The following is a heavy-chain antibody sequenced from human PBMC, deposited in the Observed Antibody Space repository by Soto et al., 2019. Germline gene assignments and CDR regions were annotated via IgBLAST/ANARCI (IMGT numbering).Heavy chain of an antibody. V-gene: IGHV4-59*01. CDR1: GGSISSYY. J-gene: IGHJ4*02. CDR2: IYYSGST. D-gene: IGHD3-3*01. Sequence: SETLSLTCTVSGGSISSYYWSWIRQPPGKGLEWIGYIYYSGSTNYNPSLKSRVTISVDTSKNQFSLKLSSVTAADTAVYYCARLRDLITIFGVVTPYYFDYWGQGTLVTVSS. CDR3: ARLRDLITIFGVVTPYYFDY.